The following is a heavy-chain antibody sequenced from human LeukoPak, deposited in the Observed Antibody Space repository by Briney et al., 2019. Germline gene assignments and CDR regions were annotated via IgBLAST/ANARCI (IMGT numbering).Heavy chain of an antibody. V-gene: IGHV3-30-3*01. Sequence: PGRSLRLSCAASGFTFSSYAMHWVRQAPGKGLEWVALISYDGSNKYYADSVKGRFTISRDNSKNTLYLQMNSLRAEDTAVYYCARGRGGGGSSNNWFDPWGQGTLVTVSS. D-gene: IGHD2-15*01. J-gene: IGHJ5*02. CDR1: GFTFSSYA. CDR3: ARGRGGGGSSNNWFDP. CDR2: ISYDGSNK.